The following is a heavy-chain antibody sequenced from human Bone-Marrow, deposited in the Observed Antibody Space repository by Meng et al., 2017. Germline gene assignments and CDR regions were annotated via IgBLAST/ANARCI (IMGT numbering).Heavy chain of an antibody. CDR2: IIPIFGTA. D-gene: IGHD3-16*01. CDR3: AGGLPVLGESGTNHGMDV. J-gene: IGHJ6*02. Sequence: SVKDSCKASGGTFSSYAISWVRQAPGRGLEWMGGIIPIFGTANYTQKFQGRVTITTDESTSTAYMGLSSLRSEDTAVYYCAGGLPVLGESGTNHGMDVWGQGTTVTVSS. V-gene: IGHV1-69*05. CDR1: GGTFSSYA.